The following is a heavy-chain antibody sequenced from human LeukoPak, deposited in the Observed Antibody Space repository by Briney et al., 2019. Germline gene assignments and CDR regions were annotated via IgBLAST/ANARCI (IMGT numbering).Heavy chain of an antibody. V-gene: IGHV4-34*01. CDR2: INHSGST. Sequence: SETLSLTCAVYGGSFSGYYWSWIRQPPGKGLEWIGEINHSGSTNYNPSLKSQVTISVDTSKNQFSLKLSSVTAADTAVYCCASYRPTYYYYYMDVWGKGTTVTVSS. CDR1: GGSFSGYY. J-gene: IGHJ6*03. D-gene: IGHD4-11*01. CDR3: ASYRPTYYYYYMDV.